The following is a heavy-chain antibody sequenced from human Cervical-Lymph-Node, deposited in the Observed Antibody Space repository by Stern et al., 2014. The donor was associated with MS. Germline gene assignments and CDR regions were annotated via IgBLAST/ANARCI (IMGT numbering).Heavy chain of an antibody. J-gene: IGHJ6*02. CDR1: GYPFSTFW. Sequence: EVQLVESGAEVKMPGESLKISCQGFGYPFSTFWIAWVRQMPGKGLEWMGIVYPANSVTRYSPYFQGQVTVSADTSITTAYLQWSSLKASDTAIYFCARLTGYFGSSVHMDVWGQGTTVTVAS. CDR2: VYPANSVT. V-gene: IGHV5-51*03. CDR3: ARLTGYFGSSVHMDV. D-gene: IGHD2-15*01.